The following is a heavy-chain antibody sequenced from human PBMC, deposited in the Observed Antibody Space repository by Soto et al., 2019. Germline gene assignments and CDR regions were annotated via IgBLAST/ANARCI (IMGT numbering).Heavy chain of an antibody. CDR3: ARLSSWSIL. CDR1: GYTFSNFG. Sequence: ASVKVSCKASGYTFSNFGISWVRQAPGEGLEWMGWISPNSEKTKIAQRFQGRVTLTTDISTSTSYLELRGLTSDDTAVYYCARLSSWSILWSQGTLVTVSS. V-gene: IGHV1-18*01. CDR2: ISPNSEKT. D-gene: IGHD6-13*01. J-gene: IGHJ4*02.